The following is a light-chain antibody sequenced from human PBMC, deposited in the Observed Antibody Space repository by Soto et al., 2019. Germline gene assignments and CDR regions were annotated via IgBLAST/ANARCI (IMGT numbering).Light chain of an antibody. CDR1: QSISNY. CDR3: QQSNRAPLT. CDR2: GAS. V-gene: IGKV1-39*01. Sequence: DIQMTQSPSSLSASVGDRVTITCRTSQSISNYLNWYQQKPGKAPKLLIYGASSLQSGVPSRFSGSGAGTEFTLTISSLQPEDFATYYCQQSNRAPLTFGQGTRLAIK. J-gene: IGKJ5*01.